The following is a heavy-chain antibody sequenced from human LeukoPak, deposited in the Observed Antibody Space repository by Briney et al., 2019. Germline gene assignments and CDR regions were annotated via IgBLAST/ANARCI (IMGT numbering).Heavy chain of an antibody. J-gene: IGHJ4*02. CDR3: ARGSVVTTHDY. V-gene: IGHV4-34*01. CDR1: GGSFSGYY. Sequence: SETLSLTCAVYGGSFSGYYWSWIRQPPGKGLEWIGEINHSGSTNYNPSLKSRVTTSVDTSKNQFSLKLSSVTAADTAVYYCARGSVVTTHDYWGQGTLVTVSS. D-gene: IGHD2-21*02. CDR2: INHSGST.